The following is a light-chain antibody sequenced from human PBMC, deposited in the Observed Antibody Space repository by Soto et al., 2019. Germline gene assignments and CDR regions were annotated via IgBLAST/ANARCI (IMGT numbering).Light chain of an antibody. J-gene: IGLJ2*01. CDR2: DVT. CDR1: SSDVGAYNY. CDR3: SSYTSSSVL. V-gene: IGLV2-14*03. Sequence: QSVLTQPASVSGSPGQSITISCTGTSSDVGAYNYVSWYQHHPGKATKLMIYDVTNRPPGVSDRFSGSKSGNTASLTISGLQAEDEADYYCSSYTSSSVLFGGETKVTVL.